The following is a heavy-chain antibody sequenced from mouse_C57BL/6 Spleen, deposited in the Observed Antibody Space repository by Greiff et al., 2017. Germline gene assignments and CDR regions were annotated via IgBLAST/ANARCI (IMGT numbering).Heavy chain of an antibody. CDR1: GYTFTDYY. J-gene: IGHJ2*01. V-gene: IGHV1-26*01. Sequence: EVQLQQSGPELVKPGASVKISCKASGYTFTDYYMNWVKQSHGKSLEWIGDINPNNGGTSYNQKFKGKATLTVDKSSSTAYMELRSLTSEDSAVYYCARQIYYDYDLGPFDYWGQGTTLTVSS. CDR3: ARQIYYDYDLGPFDY. D-gene: IGHD2-4*01. CDR2: INPNNGGT.